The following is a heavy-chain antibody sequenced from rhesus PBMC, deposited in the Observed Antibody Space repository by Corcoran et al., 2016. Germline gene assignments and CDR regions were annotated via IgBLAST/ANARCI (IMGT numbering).Heavy chain of an antibody. J-gene: IGHJ4*01. V-gene: IGHV4-80*01. CDR3: ASRGEHSGYSYYFDY. Sequence: QVQLQESGPGLVKPSETLSLTCAVSGASISSYWGSWFRQPPGKGREWIGVINGNSGSTYYNPSLKSRLTISKDASKNQFSLKLSSVTAADTAVYYCASRGEHSGYSYYFDYWGQGVLVTVSS. CDR1: GASISSYW. CDR2: INGNSGST. D-gene: IGHD3-28*01.